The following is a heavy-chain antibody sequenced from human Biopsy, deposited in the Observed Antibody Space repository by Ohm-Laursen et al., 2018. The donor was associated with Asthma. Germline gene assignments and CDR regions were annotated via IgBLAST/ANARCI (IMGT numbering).Heavy chain of an antibody. CDR2: ISYTGNT. J-gene: IGHJ4*01. Sequence: SDTLSLTCTVSGGSMSSSSYSWGWIRQPPGKGLEWIGSISYTGNTDIPSLRSRVTLSVDTSKNNFSLKLTSVTAADTATYYCATDSGVLPLGDWGQGSLVTVSS. CDR1: GGSMSSSSYS. CDR3: ATDSGVLPLGD. D-gene: IGHD4-17*01. V-gene: IGHV4-39*02.